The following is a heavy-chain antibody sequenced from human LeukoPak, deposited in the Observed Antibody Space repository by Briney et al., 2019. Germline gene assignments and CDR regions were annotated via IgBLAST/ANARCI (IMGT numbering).Heavy chain of an antibody. V-gene: IGHV4-30-4*01. J-gene: IGHJ3*02. Sequence: SETPSLTCTVSGGSISSADYFWSWIRQPPGKGLEWIGYIYYNGNTNYNPSLKSRVSISLDTSKNQFSLKLSSVTAADTAVYYCARIKTGYHAFDIWGQGTMVTVSS. CDR1: GGSISSADYF. CDR2: IYYNGNT. D-gene: IGHD3-9*01. CDR3: ARIKTGYHAFDI.